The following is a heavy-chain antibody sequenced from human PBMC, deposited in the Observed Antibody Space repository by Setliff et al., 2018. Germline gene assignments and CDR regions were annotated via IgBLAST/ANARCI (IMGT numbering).Heavy chain of an antibody. Sequence: SETLSLTCAASGGTFTYYYWTWIRQSPAKGLEWLGQIYTSWSTNYNPSLKGRATLSIDASKRQFSLKLTSVTAADTAVYYCARMSGFLYMDVWGKGTTVTVSS. J-gene: IGHJ6*03. V-gene: IGHV4-4*09. CDR1: GGTFTYYY. D-gene: IGHD3-3*01. CDR3: ARMSGFLYMDV. CDR2: IYTSWST.